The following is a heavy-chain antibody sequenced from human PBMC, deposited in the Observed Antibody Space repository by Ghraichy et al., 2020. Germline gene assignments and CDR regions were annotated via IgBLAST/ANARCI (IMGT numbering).Heavy chain of an antibody. CDR2: IKQDGSDK. Sequence: GESLNISCAASGFTFNCYYMSWVRQAPGKGLEWVANIKQDGSDKFFVDSVKGRFTISRDNAKNSLYLQMNSLRAEDTAVYYCAREGIVVVPATMDDAFDIWGQGTMVTVSS. CDR3: AREGIVVVPATMDDAFDI. D-gene: IGHD2-2*01. CDR1: GFTFNCYY. V-gene: IGHV3-7*03. J-gene: IGHJ3*02.